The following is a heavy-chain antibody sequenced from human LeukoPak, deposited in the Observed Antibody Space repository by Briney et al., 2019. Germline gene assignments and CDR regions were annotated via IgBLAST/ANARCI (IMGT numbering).Heavy chain of an antibody. J-gene: IGHJ4*02. V-gene: IGHV3-7*05. CDR3: ARWAESNDY. CDR2: IKEDGSEK. Sequence: GGSLRLSCAASGFSFSNFWMSWVRQAPGKGLEWVANIKEDGSEKYYVDSVKGRFTISRDNAKNSLYLQMNSLRAEDTAVYYCARWAESNDYWGQGTLVTASS. CDR1: GFSFSNFW.